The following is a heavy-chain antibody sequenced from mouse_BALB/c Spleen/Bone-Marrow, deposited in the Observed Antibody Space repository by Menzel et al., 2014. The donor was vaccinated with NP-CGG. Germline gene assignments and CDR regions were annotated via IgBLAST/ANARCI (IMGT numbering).Heavy chain of an antibody. V-gene: IGHV1-37*01. CDR3: GAHYSGYDYAMDY. Sequence: VQVQQSGPELAKPGASMKISCKASGYSFTGYTMNWVKQSHGENLEWIGLINPYNGGTSYNQKFKGKATLTVDKSSSTAYMELLSLTSEDSAVYYCGAHYSGYDYAMDYWGQGTSVPVPS. CDR1: GYSFTGYT. J-gene: IGHJ4*01. CDR2: INPYNGGT. D-gene: IGHD1-2*01.